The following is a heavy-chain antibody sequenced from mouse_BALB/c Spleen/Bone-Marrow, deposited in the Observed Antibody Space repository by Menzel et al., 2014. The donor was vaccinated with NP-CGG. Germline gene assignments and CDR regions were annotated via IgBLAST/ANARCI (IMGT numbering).Heavy chain of an antibody. CDR3: ARTNYYGWYFDV. Sequence: VKLMESGPGLVQPSQSLSITCTVSGFSLTSYGVHWVRQPPGKGLEWLGVIWSGGSTDYNAAFISRLSISKDNSKSQVFFKMNNLQADDTAIYYCARTNYYGWYFDVWGAGTTVTVSS. D-gene: IGHD1-1*01. CDR2: IWSGGST. J-gene: IGHJ1*01. V-gene: IGHV2-4*02. CDR1: GFSLTSYG.